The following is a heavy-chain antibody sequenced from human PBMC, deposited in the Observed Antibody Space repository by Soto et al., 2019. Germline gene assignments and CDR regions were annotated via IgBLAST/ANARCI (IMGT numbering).Heavy chain of an antibody. D-gene: IGHD3-22*01. V-gene: IGHV4-30-4*01. Sequence: PSETLSLTCTVSGGSISSGDYYWSWIRQPPGKGLEWIGYIYYSGSTYYTPSLKSRVTISADTSKNQFSLKLSSVTAADTAVYYCARETNYYDSSGFDYWGQGTLVTVPS. CDR3: ARETNYYDSSGFDY. CDR2: IYYSGST. CDR1: GGSISSGDYY. J-gene: IGHJ4*02.